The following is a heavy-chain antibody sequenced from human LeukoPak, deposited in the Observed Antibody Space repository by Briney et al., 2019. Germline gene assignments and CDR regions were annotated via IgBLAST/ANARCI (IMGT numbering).Heavy chain of an antibody. CDR3: ARGGSGSANDAFDI. CDR1: GFTLSSYD. Sequence: GGSLRLSCAASGFTLSSYDMHWVRQATGKGLEWVSAIGTAGDPYYPGSVKGRFTISRENAKNSLYLQMNSLRAGDTAVYYCARGGSGSANDAFDIWGRGTMVTVSS. V-gene: IGHV3-13*05. CDR2: IGTAGDP. D-gene: IGHD3-22*01. J-gene: IGHJ3*02.